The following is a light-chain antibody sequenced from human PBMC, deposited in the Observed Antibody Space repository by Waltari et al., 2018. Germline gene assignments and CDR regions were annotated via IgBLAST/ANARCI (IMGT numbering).Light chain of an antibody. CDR2: SNN. J-gene: IGLJ2*01. V-gene: IGLV1-44*01. CDR3: AAWDDSLNGVV. Sequence: QSVLTQQPSASGTPGPRVPISRSGRTSNVGSNTVNWYQQLPGTAPKLLIYSNNQRPSGVPDRFSGSKSGTSASLAISGLQSEDEADYYCAAWDDSLNGVVFGGGTKLTVL. CDR1: TSNVGSNT.